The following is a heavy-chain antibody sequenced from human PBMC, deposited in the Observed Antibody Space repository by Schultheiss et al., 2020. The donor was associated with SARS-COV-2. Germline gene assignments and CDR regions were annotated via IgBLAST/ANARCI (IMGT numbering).Heavy chain of an antibody. CDR3: ARRGYDSSGYYPDWYFDL. D-gene: IGHD3-22*01. J-gene: IGHJ2*01. CDR1: GGSISSSSYY. V-gene: IGHV4-61*05. Sequence: SQTLSLTCTVSGGSISSSSYYWGWIRQPPGKGLEWIGYIYYSGSTNYNPSLKSRVTISVDTSKNQFSLKLSSVTAADTAVYYCARRGYDSSGYYPDWYFDLWGRGTLVTVSS. CDR2: IYYSGST.